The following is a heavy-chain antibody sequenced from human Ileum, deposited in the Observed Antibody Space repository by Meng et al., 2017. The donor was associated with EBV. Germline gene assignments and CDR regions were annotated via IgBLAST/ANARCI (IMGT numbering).Heavy chain of an antibody. CDR2: TYRRSRWYY. CDR1: GDSVSSDKTA. V-gene: IGHV6-1*01. Sequence: QLQLQCQGPGLGQPSQSLSLPCVISGDSVSSDKTAWNWIRQSPSRGLEWLGRTYRRSRWYYDYALSVKSRINISPDTSKNQVSLQLNSVTDEDTGIYYCATSRIAKFDRWGQGPLVTVSS. CDR3: ATSRIAKFDR. J-gene: IGHJ5*02.